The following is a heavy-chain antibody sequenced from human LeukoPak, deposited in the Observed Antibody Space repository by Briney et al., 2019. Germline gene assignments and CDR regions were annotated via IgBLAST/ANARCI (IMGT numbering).Heavy chain of an antibody. J-gene: IGHJ6*03. D-gene: IGHD2-8*01. V-gene: IGHV1-24*01. CDR3: AREGIVLNPPVLGVRQLSYYYYYVDV. CDR1: GYTLTELS. CDR2: FDPEDGET. Sequence: ASVKVSCKVSGYTLTELSMHWVRQAPGKGLEWMGGFDPEDGETIYAQKFQGRVTMTEDTSTDTPYMELSSLRSEDTAVYYCAREGIVLNPPVLGVRQLSYYYYYVDVWGKGTTVTVSS.